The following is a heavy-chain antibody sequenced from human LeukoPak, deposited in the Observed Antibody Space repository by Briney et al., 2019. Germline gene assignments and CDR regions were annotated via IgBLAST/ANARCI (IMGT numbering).Heavy chain of an antibody. CDR1: GFTFSNYA. V-gene: IGHV3-23*01. J-gene: IGHJ6*04. D-gene: IGHD3-10*01. CDR2: LSGSGGTT. CDR3: AKDRYYGSGSYLSYYYGMDV. Sequence: PGGSLRLSCAASGFTFSNYAMSWVRQAPGKGLEWVSALSGSGGTTYYADSVKGRFTISRDNSKNTLYLQMNSLRAEDTAVYYCAKDRYYGSGSYLSYYYGMDVWGQRDHGHRLL.